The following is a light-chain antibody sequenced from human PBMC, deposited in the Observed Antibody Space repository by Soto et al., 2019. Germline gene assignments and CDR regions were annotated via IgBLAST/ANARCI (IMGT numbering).Light chain of an antibody. J-gene: IGLJ1*01. CDR3: CSYAGSSTYV. V-gene: IGLV2-23*02. CDR2: EVS. CDR1: SSDVGSYNL. Sequence: QFVLTQPASVSGSPGQSITISCTGTSSDVGSYNLVSWYQQHPGKAPKVMIYEVSKRPSGVPNRFSGSKSGNTASLTISGLQAEDEADYYCCSYAGSSTYVFGTGTKVTVL.